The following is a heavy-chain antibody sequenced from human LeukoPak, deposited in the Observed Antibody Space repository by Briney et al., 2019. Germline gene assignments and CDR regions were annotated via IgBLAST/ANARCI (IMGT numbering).Heavy chain of an antibody. CDR1: GYTFTSYA. Sequence: ASVKVSCKASGYTFTSYAMHWVRQAPGQRLEWMGWINAGNGNTKYSQKFQGRVTITRDTSASTAYMELSSLRSEDTAVYYCASGPTPIAVAGFSFDYWGQGTLVTVSS. J-gene: IGHJ4*02. V-gene: IGHV1-3*01. CDR3: ASGPTPIAVAGFSFDY. D-gene: IGHD6-19*01. CDR2: INAGNGNT.